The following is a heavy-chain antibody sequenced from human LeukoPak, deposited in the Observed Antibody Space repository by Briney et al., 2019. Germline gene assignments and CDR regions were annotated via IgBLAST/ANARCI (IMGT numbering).Heavy chain of an antibody. J-gene: IGHJ4*02. V-gene: IGHV3-66*04. Sequence: GGSLRLSCVASGITVSSNYMSWVRQAPGKGLEWVSIIYSGGATFYADSVKGRFIISRENSKNTLWLQMNSLRAEDTAVYYCARLHYDVLTGPFDHWGQGTLVTVSS. CDR1: GITVSSNY. CDR3: ARLHYDVLTGPFDH. D-gene: IGHD3-9*01. CDR2: IYSGGAT.